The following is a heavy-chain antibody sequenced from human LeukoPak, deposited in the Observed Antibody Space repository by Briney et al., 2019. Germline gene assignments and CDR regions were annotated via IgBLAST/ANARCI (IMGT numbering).Heavy chain of an antibody. D-gene: IGHD3-10*01. CDR1: GFTLRNNY. V-gene: IGHV3-66*01. CDR3: ATGERMVRGDGVDY. CDR2: IYSGGST. J-gene: IGHJ4*02. Sequence: AGGSLRLSCAASGFTLRNNYMSWVRQAQGKGLEWVSVIYSGGSTYYADSVKGRFTISRDNSKNTLYLQMNSLRAEDTAVYFCATGERMVRGDGVDYWGQGTLVTVSS.